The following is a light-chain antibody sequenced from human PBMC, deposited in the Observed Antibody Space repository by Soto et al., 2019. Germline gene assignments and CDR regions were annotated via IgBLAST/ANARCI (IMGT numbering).Light chain of an antibody. Sequence: IVLTQSPLSLAVTPGEPATLSCRASQSVSGYLGWYQQKPGQAPRLLIYDASNRAYGVPARFRGSGSGTNFTLTIASLEPEDFAVYYCQQRSNWPYLTFGGGTRV. CDR1: QSVSGY. CDR3: QQRSNWPYLT. V-gene: IGKV3-11*01. CDR2: DAS. J-gene: IGKJ4*01.